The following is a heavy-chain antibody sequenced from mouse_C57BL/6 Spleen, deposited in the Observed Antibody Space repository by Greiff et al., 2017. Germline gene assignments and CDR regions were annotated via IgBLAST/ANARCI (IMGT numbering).Heavy chain of an antibody. D-gene: IGHD2-4*01. Sequence: HLQQPGAELVKPGASVKMSCKASGYTFTSYWITWVTQRPGQGLEWIGDIYPGSGSTNYNEKFKSKATLTVDTSSSTAYMQLSSLTSEDSAVYYCARILRQHYWYFDVWGTGTTVTVSS. CDR1: GYTFTSYW. CDR3: ARILRQHYWYFDV. V-gene: IGHV1-55*01. CDR2: IYPGSGST. J-gene: IGHJ1*03.